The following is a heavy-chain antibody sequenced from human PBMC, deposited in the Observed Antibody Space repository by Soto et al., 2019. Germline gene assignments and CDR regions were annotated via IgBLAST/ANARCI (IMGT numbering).Heavy chain of an antibody. CDR1: VGSGSSGDYY. V-gene: IGHV4-61*08. Sequence: SETLSLTCTVSVGSGSSGDYYLSWIRQPPGKGLEWIGYIYYSWNTNYNPSLKSRVIISLDTSKNLFSLKLTSVTAADTAVYYCARIPVDTSMIYWIHPWGQGTLVIVS. D-gene: IGHD5-18*01. CDR2: IYYSWNT. CDR3: ARIPVDTSMIYWIHP. J-gene: IGHJ5*02.